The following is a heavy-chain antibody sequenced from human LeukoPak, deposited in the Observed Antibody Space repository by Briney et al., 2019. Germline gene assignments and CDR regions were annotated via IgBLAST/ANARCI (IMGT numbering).Heavy chain of an antibody. V-gene: IGHV3-23*01. CDR3: TKGLGVVIDFLLFDS. Sequence: GGSLRLSCAASGFTVSSNYMSWVRQAPGQGLEWVSTFSSSGDITYYADSVKGRFTISRDNSKNTVDLQMNSLRAEDTALYYCTKGLGVVIDFLLFDSWGQGTLVTVSS. D-gene: IGHD3-3*01. CDR1: GFTVSSNY. CDR2: FSSSGDIT. J-gene: IGHJ4*02.